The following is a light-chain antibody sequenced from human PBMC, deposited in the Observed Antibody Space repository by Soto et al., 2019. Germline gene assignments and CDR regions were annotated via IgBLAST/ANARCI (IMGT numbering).Light chain of an antibody. Sequence: EIVMTQSPATLSVSPGERATLSCRASQSVSSNLAWYQQKPGQAPRLLIYGASTRATGIPARFSGSGSVTEFTLTISSLQSEDFAVYYCQQYNNWPPSMYTFGQGTKLEIK. V-gene: IGKV3-15*01. CDR1: QSVSSN. CDR3: QQYNNWPPSMYT. J-gene: IGKJ2*01. CDR2: GAS.